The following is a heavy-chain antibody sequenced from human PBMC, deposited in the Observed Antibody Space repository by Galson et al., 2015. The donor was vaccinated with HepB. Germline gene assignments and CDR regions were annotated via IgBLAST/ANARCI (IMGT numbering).Heavy chain of an antibody. CDR2: ISYDGSNK. CDR1: GFTFSSYA. D-gene: IGHD3-16*02. J-gene: IGHJ4*02. CDR3: ARSQVEYYDYVWGSYRTPGYFDY. V-gene: IGHV3-30*04. Sequence: SLRLSCAASGFTFSSYAMHWVRQAPGKGLEWVAVISYDGSNKYYADSVKGRFTISRDNSKNTLYLQMNSLRAEDTAVYYCARSQVEYYDYVWGSYRTPGYFDYWGQGTLVTVSS.